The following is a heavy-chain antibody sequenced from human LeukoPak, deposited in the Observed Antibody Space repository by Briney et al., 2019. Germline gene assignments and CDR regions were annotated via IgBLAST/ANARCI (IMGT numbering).Heavy chain of an antibody. CDR3: AKGRGYSYGVEY. V-gene: IGHV3-23*01. D-gene: IGHD5-18*01. CDR2: ISGSGSTT. Sequence: GGSLRLSCADSGYTFSSYAMSWVRQAPGKGLEWVSPISGSGSTTYYAESVKSRFTISRDNSKNTLYLQKNSRRAEDTPVYYCAKGRGYSYGVEYWGQGTRGT. CDR1: GYTFSSYA. J-gene: IGHJ4*02.